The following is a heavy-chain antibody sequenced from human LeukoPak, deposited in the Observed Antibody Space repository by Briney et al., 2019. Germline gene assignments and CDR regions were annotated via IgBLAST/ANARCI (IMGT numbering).Heavy chain of an antibody. CDR1: GLTFSSNY. CDR3: ARESGDSSSSLGVFDY. CDR2: IYSGGST. D-gene: IGHD6-6*01. Sequence: EPGGSLRLSCAASGLTFSSNYMSWVRQAPGKGLEWVSVIYSGGSTYYADSVKGRFTISRDNSKNTLYLQMNSLRAEDTAVYYCARESGDSSSSLGVFDYWGQGTLVTVSS. V-gene: IGHV3-53*01. J-gene: IGHJ4*02.